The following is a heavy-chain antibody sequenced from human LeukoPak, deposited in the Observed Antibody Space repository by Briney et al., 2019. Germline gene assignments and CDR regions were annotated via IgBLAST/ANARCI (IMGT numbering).Heavy chain of an antibody. D-gene: IGHD1-14*01. Sequence: GGSLRLYCSASGFTVNSHFMSWLRQAPGKGLEWVSIIYDGGTTSYEDSVKGRFTISRDNSNNILYLQMSSLRAEDTAVYYCATVADGTHHVDLWGQGALVTVSS. CDR2: IYDGGTT. CDR1: GFTVNSHF. J-gene: IGHJ5*02. V-gene: IGHV3-53*01. CDR3: ATVADGTHHVDL.